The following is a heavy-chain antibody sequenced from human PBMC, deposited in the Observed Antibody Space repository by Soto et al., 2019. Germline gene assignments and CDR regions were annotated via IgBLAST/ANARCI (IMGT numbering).Heavy chain of an antibody. J-gene: IGHJ5*02. CDR2: IYYSGST. V-gene: IGHV4-59*01. D-gene: IGHD2-2*01. CDR1: GGSISSYY. Sequence: SETLSLTCTVSGGSISSYYWSWIRQPPGKGLEWIGYIYYSGSTNYNPSLKSRVTISVDTSKNQFSLKLSSVTAADTAVYYCARTIVVVPAAIDWFDPWGQGTLVTVPQ. CDR3: ARTIVVVPAAIDWFDP.